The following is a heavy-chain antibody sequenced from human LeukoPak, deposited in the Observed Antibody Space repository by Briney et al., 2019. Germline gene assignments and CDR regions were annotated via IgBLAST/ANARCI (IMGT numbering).Heavy chain of an antibody. J-gene: IGHJ6*03. CDR2: ISSGSSTI. D-gene: IGHD3-10*01. CDR3: ARDSSSDYYYYYYMDV. Sequence: GGSLRLSCAASGFTFSSYSMNWVRQAPGKGLEWVSYISSGSSTIYYADSVKGRFTISRDNAKNSLYLQMNSLRAEDTAVYYCARDSSSDYYYYYYMDVWGKGTTVTVSS. CDR1: GFTFSSYS. V-gene: IGHV3-48*04.